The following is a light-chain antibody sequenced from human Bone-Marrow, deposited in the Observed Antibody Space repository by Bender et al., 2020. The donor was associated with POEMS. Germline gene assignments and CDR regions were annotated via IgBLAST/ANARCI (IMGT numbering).Light chain of an antibody. CDR3: QVWDSESDHGV. J-gene: IGLJ2*01. CDR2: GDT. Sequence: SYVLTQPPSVSVAPGQTAAITCGATKIGGKSVHWYQQRPGQAPVLVLYGDTDRPSGIPDRFSGSNSGDTATLTISRAAAGDEADYYCQVWDSESDHGVFGGGTKLTVL. V-gene: IGLV3-21*02. CDR1: KIGGKS.